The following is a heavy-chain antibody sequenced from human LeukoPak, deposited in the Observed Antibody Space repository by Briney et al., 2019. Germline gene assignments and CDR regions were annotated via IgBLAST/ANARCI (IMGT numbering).Heavy chain of an antibody. CDR2: TQQDGGEK. Sequence: GGSLRLSCAASGXSFSSYWVSWVRQAPGKGLEWVGNTQQDGGEKYYVDSVKGRFTISRDNAKNSLYLQMNSLRAEDTAVYYCARARSGYSFDYWGQGTLVTVSS. CDR3: ARARSGYSFDY. CDR1: GXSFSSYW. D-gene: IGHD1-1*01. J-gene: IGHJ4*02. V-gene: IGHV3-7*05.